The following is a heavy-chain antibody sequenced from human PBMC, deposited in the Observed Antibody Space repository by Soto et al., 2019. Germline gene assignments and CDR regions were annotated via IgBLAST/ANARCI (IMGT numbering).Heavy chain of an antibody. CDR1: GFTFSSYE. J-gene: IGHJ4*02. Sequence: EVQLVESGGGLVQPGGSLRLSCAASGFTFSSYEMNWVRQAPGKGLEWVSYISSSGSTIYYADSVKGRFTISRDNAKNSLYLQMNSLRAEDTAVYYCARGYDFWSGYIWGQGTLVTVSS. D-gene: IGHD3-3*01. CDR3: ARGYDFWSGYI. CDR2: ISSSGSTI. V-gene: IGHV3-48*03.